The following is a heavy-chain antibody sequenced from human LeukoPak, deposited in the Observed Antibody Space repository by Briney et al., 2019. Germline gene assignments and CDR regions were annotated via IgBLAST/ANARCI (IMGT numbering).Heavy chain of an antibody. CDR1: GFTFNNYA. CDR2: ISGDGVSP. Sequence: GGSLRLSCAASGFTFNNYALTWVRQTPGKGLECVSAISGDGVSPYYADSVKGRFTISRDNSKNTLYLQMNSLRAEDTAVYYCAKGRSGYDFDWFDPWGQGTLVTVSS. CDR3: AKGRSGYDFDWFDP. D-gene: IGHD5-12*01. J-gene: IGHJ5*02. V-gene: IGHV3-23*01.